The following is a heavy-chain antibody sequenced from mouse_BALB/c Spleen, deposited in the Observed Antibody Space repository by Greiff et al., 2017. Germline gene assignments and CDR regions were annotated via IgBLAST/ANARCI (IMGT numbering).Heavy chain of an antibody. D-gene: IGHD2-10*01. CDR3: ARAYYGNYWFAY. Sequence: VQLQQSGAELVRPGTSVKVSCKASGYAFTNYLLEWVKQRPGQGLEWIGVINPGSGGTNYNEKFKGKATLTADKSSSTAYMQLSSLTSDDSAVYFCARAYYGNYWFAYWGQGTLVTGAA. J-gene: IGHJ3*01. CDR2: INPGSGGT. CDR1: GYAFTNYL. V-gene: IGHV1-54*01.